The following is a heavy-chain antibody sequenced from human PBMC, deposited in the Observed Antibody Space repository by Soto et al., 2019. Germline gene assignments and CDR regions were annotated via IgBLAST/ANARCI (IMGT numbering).Heavy chain of an antibody. D-gene: IGHD2-8*01. J-gene: IGHJ4*02. CDR2: ISFDGSNK. CDR3: AKVMVYAKGEYYFDY. CDR1: GFTFSSYG. V-gene: IGHV3-30*18. Sequence: GGSLRLSCGASGFTFSSYGMHWVRQAPGKGLEWVAVISFDGSNKDYADSVKGRFTISRDNSKNTLYLQMNSLRAEDTAVYYCAKVMVYAKGEYYFDYWGQGTLVTVSS.